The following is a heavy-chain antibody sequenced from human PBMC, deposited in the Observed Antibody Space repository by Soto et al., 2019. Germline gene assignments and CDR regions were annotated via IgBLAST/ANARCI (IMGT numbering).Heavy chain of an antibody. CDR2: MKPNSGNT. D-gene: IGHD1-26*01. V-gene: IGHV1-8*01. CDR3: ARERSGSGDS. Sequence: QVQLVQSWAEVKKPGASVKVSCKASGYTFTSYDINWVRQATGQGLELMGRMKPNSGNTGYAEKCQGRVTMTRTTAISTATMQLSNLRSEDKAVYYCARERSGSGDSWGQGTRVSVSS. CDR1: GYTFTSYD. J-gene: IGHJ4*02.